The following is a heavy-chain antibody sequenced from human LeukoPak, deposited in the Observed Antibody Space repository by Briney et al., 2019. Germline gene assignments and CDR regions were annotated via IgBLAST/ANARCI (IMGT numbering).Heavy chain of an antibody. CDR2: ITDSGNTI. CDR3: ARSIGLTGGGVDV. Sequence: GGSLRLPCAASGFTFSDYNMNWVRQAPGKGLEWVSYITDSGNTIHYADSVKGRFTISRDNAKNSLYLQMNSLRAEDTDVYYCARSIGLTGGGVDVWGQGTTVTVSS. V-gene: IGHV3-11*01. CDR1: GFTFSDYN. J-gene: IGHJ6*02. D-gene: IGHD3-9*01.